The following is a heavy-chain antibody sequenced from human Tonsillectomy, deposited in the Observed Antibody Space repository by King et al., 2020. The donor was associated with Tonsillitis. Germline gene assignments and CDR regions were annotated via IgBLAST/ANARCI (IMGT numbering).Heavy chain of an antibody. V-gene: IGHV4-61*02. J-gene: IGHJ4*02. D-gene: IGHD3-3*01. Sequence: VQLQESGPGLVKPSQTLSLTCTVSGGSISSGSYYWSWIRQPAGKGLEWIGRIYTSVSTNYNPSLKSRVTISVDTSKNQFSLKLSSVTAADTAVYYCANQAKYYDFWSGPFDYWGQGTLVTVSS. CDR1: GGSISSGSYY. CDR2: IYTSVST. CDR3: ANQAKYYDFWSGPFDY.